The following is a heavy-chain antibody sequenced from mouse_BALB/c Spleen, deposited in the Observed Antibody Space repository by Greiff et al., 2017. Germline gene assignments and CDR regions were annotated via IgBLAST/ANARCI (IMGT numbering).Heavy chain of an antibody. CDR1: GFNIKDTY. D-gene: IGHD1-2*01. CDR3: ARVDYYGYGFAY. Sequence: VQLQQSGAELVKPGASVKLSCTASGFNIKDTYMHWVKQRPEQGLEWIGRIDPANGNTKYDPKFQGKATITADTSSNTAYLQLSSLTSEDTAVYYCARVDYYGYGFAYGGQGTLVTVSA. J-gene: IGHJ3*01. V-gene: IGHV14-3*02. CDR2: IDPANGNT.